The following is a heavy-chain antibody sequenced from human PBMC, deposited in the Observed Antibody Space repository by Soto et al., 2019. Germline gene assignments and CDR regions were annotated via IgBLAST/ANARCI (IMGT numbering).Heavy chain of an antibody. CDR3: AAVTTSNYYYYGMDV. Sequence: GGSLRLSXAASGFTFSSYAMSWVRQAPGKGLEWVSAISGSGGSTYYAGSVKGRFTISRDNSKNTLYLQMNSLRAEDTAVYYCAAVTTSNYYYYGMDVWGQGTTVTVSS. V-gene: IGHV3-23*01. CDR2: ISGSGGST. CDR1: GFTFSSYA. D-gene: IGHD4-4*01. J-gene: IGHJ6*02.